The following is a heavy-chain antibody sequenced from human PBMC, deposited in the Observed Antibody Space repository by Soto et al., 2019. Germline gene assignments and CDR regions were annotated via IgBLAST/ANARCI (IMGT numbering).Heavy chain of an antibody. CDR2: IYHSGST. Sequence: QLQLQESGSGLVKPSQTLSLTCAVSGGSISSGGYSWSWIRQPPGKGLEWIGYIYHSGSTYYNPSLMSRVTISVDRSKNQFSLKLSSVTAADTAVYYCARAHDYGGSAAFDIWGQGTMVTVSS. J-gene: IGHJ3*02. CDR3: ARAHDYGGSAAFDI. CDR1: GGSISSGGYS. V-gene: IGHV4-30-2*01. D-gene: IGHD4-17*01.